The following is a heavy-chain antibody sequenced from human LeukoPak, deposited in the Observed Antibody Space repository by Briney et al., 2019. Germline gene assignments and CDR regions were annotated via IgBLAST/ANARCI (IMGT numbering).Heavy chain of an antibody. D-gene: IGHD3-22*01. J-gene: IGHJ4*02. CDR1: GGSISSYY. Sequence: PSETLSLTCTVSGGSISSYYWNWIRQPPGKGLEWIGYIYYSGTTNYNPSLKSRVSMSVDTSKNQFSLKLSSVTAADTAVYYCAINQMANYYDGSGYYSGWGQGTLVTVSS. V-gene: IGHV4-59*08. CDR2: IYYSGTT. CDR3: AINQMANYYDGSGYYSG.